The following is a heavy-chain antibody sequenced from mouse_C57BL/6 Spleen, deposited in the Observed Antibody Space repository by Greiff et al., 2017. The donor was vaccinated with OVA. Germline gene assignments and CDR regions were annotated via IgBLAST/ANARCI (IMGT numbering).Heavy chain of an antibody. CDR3: ARGNPYYFDY. J-gene: IGHJ2*01. V-gene: IGHV1-61*01. CDR2: IYPSDSET. D-gene: IGHD6-1*01. Sequence: VQLQQPGAELVRPGSSVKLSCTASGYTFTSYWMDWVKQRPGQGLEWIGNIYPSDSETHYNQKFKDKATLTVDKSSSTAYMQLSSLTSEDSAVYYCARGNPYYFDYWGQGTTLTVSS. CDR1: GYTFTSYW.